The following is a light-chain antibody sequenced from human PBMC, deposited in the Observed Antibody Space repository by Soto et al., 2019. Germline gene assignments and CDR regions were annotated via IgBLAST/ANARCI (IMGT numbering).Light chain of an antibody. Sequence: EIVMTQSPATLSVSPGEGATLSCRASQSISSKLAWYQQKRDQAPRLLIYGASTRATGVPARFSGSGSGTEFTLTISSLQSEDLAVYYCQHYNDWRWTFGQGTKVEIK. CDR1: QSISSK. J-gene: IGKJ1*01. V-gene: IGKV3-15*01. CDR2: GAS. CDR3: QHYNDWRWT.